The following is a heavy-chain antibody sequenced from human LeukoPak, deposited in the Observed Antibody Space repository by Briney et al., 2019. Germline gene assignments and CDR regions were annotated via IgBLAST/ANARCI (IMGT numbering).Heavy chain of an antibody. V-gene: IGHV1-69*05. CDR3: ARDLGSTSPVWYYFDY. CDR2: IIPIFGTA. CDR1: GGTLSSYA. Sequence: GASVKVSCKASGGTLSSYAISWVRQAPGQGLEWMGGIIPIFGTANYAQKLQGRVTMTTDTSTSTAYMELRSLRSDDTAVYYCARDLGSTSPVWYYFDYWGQGTLVTVSS. D-gene: IGHD2-2*01. J-gene: IGHJ4*02.